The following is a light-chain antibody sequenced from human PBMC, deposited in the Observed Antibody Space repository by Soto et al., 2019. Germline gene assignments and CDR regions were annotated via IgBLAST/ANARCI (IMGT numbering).Light chain of an antibody. CDR1: QSVSSY. CDR3: QQYGSSPLT. V-gene: IGKV3-20*01. J-gene: IGKJ4*01. CDR2: DTS. Sequence: EIVLTQSPGTLSLSVGERVTLSCRASQSVSSYLAWYQQTPGQAPRLLIYDTSNRATGTPDRFSGSGSGTDFTLTICRLELEDFTVYYCQQYGSSPLTFGGGTTVEIK.